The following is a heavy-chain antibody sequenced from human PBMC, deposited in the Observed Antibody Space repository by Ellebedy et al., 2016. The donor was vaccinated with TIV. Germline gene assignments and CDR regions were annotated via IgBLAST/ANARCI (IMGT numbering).Heavy chain of an antibody. CDR2: IKQDGSEK. V-gene: IGHV3-7*04. CDR1: GFTFSSYW. CDR3: ARDQGYYYCGMDV. Sequence: GGSLRLSCAASGFTFSSYWMSWVRQAPGKGLEWVANIKQDGSEKYYVDSVKGGFTISRDNAKNSLYLQMNSLRAEDTAVYYCARDQGYYYCGMDVWGQGTTVTVSS. J-gene: IGHJ6*02.